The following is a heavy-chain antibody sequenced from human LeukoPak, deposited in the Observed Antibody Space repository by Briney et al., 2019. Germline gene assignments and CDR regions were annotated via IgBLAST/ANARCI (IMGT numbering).Heavy chain of an antibody. CDR2: IYHSGRT. CDR3: ARGLRNWFDP. CDR1: GGSISSGGYS. J-gene: IGHJ5*02. V-gene: IGHV4-30-2*01. Sequence: SGTLSPTCAVSGGSISSGGYSWSWIRQPPGKGLEWIGYIYHSGRTYYNPSLKSRVTISVDRYKNQFSLKLSSVTAADTAVYYCARGLRNWFDPWGQGTLVTVSS.